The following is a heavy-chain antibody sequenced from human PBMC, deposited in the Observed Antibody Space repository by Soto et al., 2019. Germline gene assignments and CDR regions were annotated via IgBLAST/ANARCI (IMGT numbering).Heavy chain of an antibody. CDR2: IYYSGST. J-gene: IGHJ4*02. V-gene: IGHV4-30-4*01. D-gene: IGHD6-19*01. Sequence: SETLSLTCTVSGGSISSGDCYWSWIRQPPGKGLEWIGYIYYSGSTYYKTTLKSRVTISVDTSKNQFSLKLSSVTAADTAVYYCARISPGWYTYYFDYWGQGTLVTVSS. CDR1: GGSISSGDCY. CDR3: ARISPGWYTYYFDY.